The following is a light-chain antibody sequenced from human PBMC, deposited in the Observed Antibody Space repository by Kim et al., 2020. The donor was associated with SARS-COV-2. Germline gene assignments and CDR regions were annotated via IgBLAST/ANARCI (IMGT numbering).Light chain of an antibody. V-gene: IGKV1-5*01. CDR3: HHHGT. CDR1: KVISGW. J-gene: IGKJ3*01. Sequence: PPVPTSVGDRLTITCRASKVISGWLAWYQQKPGTAPTLLIYHASSLQSGIPSRFSGSATGTEFTLNINSLQPDDLATYDCHHHGTFGLGTKVDIK. CDR2: HAS.